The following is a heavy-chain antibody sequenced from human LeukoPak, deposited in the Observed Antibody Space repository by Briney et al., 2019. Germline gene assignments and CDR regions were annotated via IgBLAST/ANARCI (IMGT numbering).Heavy chain of an antibody. CDR2: ISTNGGST. J-gene: IGHJ5*02. V-gene: IGHV3-64*01. CDR3: ARGGSAMVRAIFNWFDP. Sequence: GGSLRLSCAASGFTFSAYAMHWVRQAPGKGLEYVSAISTNGGSTFYANSVKGRFTISRDNSKNTLYLQMGSLRAEDMAVYYCARGGSAMVRAIFNWFDPWGQGTLVTVSS. D-gene: IGHD3-10*01. CDR1: GFTFSAYA.